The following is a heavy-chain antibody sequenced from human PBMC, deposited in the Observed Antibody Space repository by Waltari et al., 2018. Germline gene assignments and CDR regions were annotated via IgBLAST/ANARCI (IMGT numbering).Heavy chain of an antibody. CDR2: FDPEDGET. CDR3: ATTSGYSSSWYYYGMDV. V-gene: IGHV1-24*01. Sequence: QVQLVQSGAEVKKPGASVTVSCKVSGYTPPASSLHWVPPPPGKGLEWMGGFDPEDGETIYAQKFQGRVTMTEDTSTDTAYMELSSLRSEDTAVYYCATTSGYSSSWYYYGMDVWGQGTTVTVSS. CDR1: GYTPPASS. J-gene: IGHJ6*02. D-gene: IGHD6-13*01.